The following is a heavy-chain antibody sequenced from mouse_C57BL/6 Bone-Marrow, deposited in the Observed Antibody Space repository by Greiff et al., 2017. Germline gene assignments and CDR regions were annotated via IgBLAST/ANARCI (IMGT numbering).Heavy chain of an antibody. V-gene: IGHV1-81*01. CDR2: IYPRSGNT. Sequence: VQLQQSGAELARPGASVKLSCKASGYTFTSYGMSWVKQRTGQGLEWIGVIYPRSGNTYYNEKFKGKATLTADKSSSTAYMKLRSLTSEDSAVYSCARDRSKEYGLYWGKGTTVTVSS. J-gene: IGHJ2*01. CDR1: GYTFTSYG. D-gene: IGHD1-1*01. CDR3: ARDRSKEYGLY.